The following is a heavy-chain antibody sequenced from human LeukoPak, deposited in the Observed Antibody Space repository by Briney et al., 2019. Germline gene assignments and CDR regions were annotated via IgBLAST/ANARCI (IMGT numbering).Heavy chain of an antibody. CDR3: ARDPEGYNWFDP. CDR1: GFTFSSYS. V-gene: IGHV3-21*01. CDR2: ISSSSSYI. J-gene: IGHJ5*02. Sequence: PGGSLRLSCAASGFTFSSYSTNWVRQAPGKGLEWVSSISSSSSYIYYADSVKGRFTISRDNAKNSLYLQMNSLRAEDTAVYYCARDPEGYNWFDPWGQGTLVTVSS.